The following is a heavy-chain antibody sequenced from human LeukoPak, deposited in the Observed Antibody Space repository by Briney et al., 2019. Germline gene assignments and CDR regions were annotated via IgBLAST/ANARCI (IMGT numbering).Heavy chain of an antibody. CDR3: ARELGSYEGGYYGMDV. Sequence: GGSLRLSCAASGFTFSTRWMSWVRQAPGKGLEWVTNINEDGSEKNYVESLKGRFTISRDNAKNSLYLQMNSLRAEDTALYYCARELGSYEGGYYGMDVWGQGTTVTVSS. V-gene: IGHV3-7*01. D-gene: IGHD1-26*01. J-gene: IGHJ6*02. CDR1: GFTFSTRW. CDR2: INEDGSEK.